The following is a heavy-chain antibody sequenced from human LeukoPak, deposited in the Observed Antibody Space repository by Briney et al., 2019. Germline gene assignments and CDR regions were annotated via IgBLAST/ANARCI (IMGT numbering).Heavy chain of an antibody. CDR2: TRDDGSKN. D-gene: IGHD2-15*01. V-gene: IGHV3-30*02. CDR1: GFNFRNYG. Sequence: GGSLRLSCAASGFNFRNYGMHWVRQAPGKGLEWVAYTRDDGSKNWYGDSVKRRFTISRDDSKSTLYLQMNSLRGEDTAVYYCANGDCRGGRCSSGAYWGQGTLVTVSS. CDR3: ANGDCRGGRCSSGAY. J-gene: IGHJ4*02.